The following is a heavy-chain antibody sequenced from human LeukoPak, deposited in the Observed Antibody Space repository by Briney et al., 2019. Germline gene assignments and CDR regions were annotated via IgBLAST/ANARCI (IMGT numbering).Heavy chain of an antibody. J-gene: IGHJ5*02. CDR2: ISGSGGST. D-gene: IGHD2-15*01. CDR1: GFTFSSYA. Sequence: GGSLRLSCAASGFTFSSYAMSWVRQAPGKGLEWVSAISGSGGSTYYADSVKGRFTIPRDNSKNTLYLQMNSLRAEDTAVYYCAKDFYRYCSGGSCYSGFDPWGQGTLVTVSS. V-gene: IGHV3-23*01. CDR3: AKDFYRYCSGGSCYSGFDP.